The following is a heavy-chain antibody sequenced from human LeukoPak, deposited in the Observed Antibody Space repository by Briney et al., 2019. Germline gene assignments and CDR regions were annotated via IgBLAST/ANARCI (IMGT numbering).Heavy chain of an antibody. D-gene: IGHD3-10*01. Sequence: GRSLRLSCAASGFIFSSYAMHWVRQAPGKGLEWVSSISSSSSYIYYADSVKGRFTISRDNAKNSLYLQMDSLKTEDTAVYYCTGNYYGSGSYADFDYWGQGTLVTVSS. CDR3: TGNYYGSGSYADFDY. J-gene: IGHJ4*02. CDR1: GFIFSSYA. V-gene: IGHV3-21*04. CDR2: ISSSSSYI.